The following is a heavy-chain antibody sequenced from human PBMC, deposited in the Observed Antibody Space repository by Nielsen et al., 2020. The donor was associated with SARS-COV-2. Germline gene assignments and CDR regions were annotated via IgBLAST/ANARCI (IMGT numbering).Heavy chain of an antibody. J-gene: IGHJ6*02. CDR3: ARVGAVAAEYGMDV. Sequence: GGSLRLSCAASGFTFSSYAMSWVRQAPGKGLEWVSAISGSGGSTYYADSVKGRFTISRDNSKNTLYLQMNSLRAEDTAVYYCARVGAVAAEYGMDVWGQGTTVTVSS. V-gene: IGHV3-23*01. CDR1: GFTFSSYA. CDR2: ISGSGGST. D-gene: IGHD6-19*01.